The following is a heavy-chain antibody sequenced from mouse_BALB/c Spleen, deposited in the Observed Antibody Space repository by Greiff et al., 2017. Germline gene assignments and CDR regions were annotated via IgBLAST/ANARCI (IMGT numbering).Heavy chain of an antibody. CDR1: GFTFSSFG. J-gene: IGHJ4*01. D-gene: IGHD2-1*01. CDR3: ARERGIYYGIAYAMDY. CDR2: ISSGSSTI. V-gene: IGHV5-17*02. Sequence: EVKLMESGGGLVQPGGSRKLSCAASGFTFSSFGMHWVLQAPEKGLEWVAYISSGSSTIYYADTVKGRFTISRDNPKNTLFLQMTSLRSEDTAMYYCARERGIYYGIAYAMDYWGQGTSVTVSS.